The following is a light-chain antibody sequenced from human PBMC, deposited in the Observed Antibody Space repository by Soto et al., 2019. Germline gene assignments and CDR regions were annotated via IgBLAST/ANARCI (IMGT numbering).Light chain of an antibody. CDR2: DAS. V-gene: IGKV3-11*01. J-gene: IGKJ3*01. CDR3: QQCNNWSN. CDR1: QSVTSN. Sequence: EIVLTQSPATLSLSPGERATLSCRASQSVTSNLAWYQQKPGQAPRLLIYDASNRATGIPARVSCSGSGTDFTLTISSLEPEDFPVYYCQQCNNWSNLGPGTKVDIK.